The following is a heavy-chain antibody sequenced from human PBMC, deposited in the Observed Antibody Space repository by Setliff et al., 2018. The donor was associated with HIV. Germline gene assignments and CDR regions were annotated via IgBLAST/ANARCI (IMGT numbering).Heavy chain of an antibody. J-gene: IGHJ3*02. CDR2: INPTGGST. Sequence: ASVKVSCKPSGYSFTNHYMHWVRQAPGQGLEWMGVINPTGGSTRNTQKFQGRVAMTRDTSTSTVYTELSSLRSEDTAVYYCASAGAWQRNALDIWGQGTMVTV. D-gene: IGHD5-12*01. CDR1: GYSFTNHY. CDR3: ASAGAWQRNALDI. V-gene: IGHV1-46*01.